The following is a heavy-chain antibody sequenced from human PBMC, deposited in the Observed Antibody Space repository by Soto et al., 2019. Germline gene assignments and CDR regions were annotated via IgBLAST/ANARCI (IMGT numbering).Heavy chain of an antibody. D-gene: IGHD3-10*01. Sequence: HPGGSLRLSCAASGFTFSSYAMHWVRQAPGKGLEWVAVISYDGSNKYYADSVRGRFTISRDNSKNTLYLQMNSLRAEDTAVYYCARDRLPYPMAFDYWGQGTLVTVSS. CDR2: ISYDGSNK. J-gene: IGHJ4*02. CDR1: GFTFSSYA. V-gene: IGHV3-30-3*01. CDR3: ARDRLPYPMAFDY.